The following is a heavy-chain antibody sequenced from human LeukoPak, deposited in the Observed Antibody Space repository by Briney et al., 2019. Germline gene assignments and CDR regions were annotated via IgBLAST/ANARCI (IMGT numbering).Heavy chain of an antibody. CDR3: ARYLGHRSGWHFDH. D-gene: IGHD6-19*01. CDR1: GYTFTAYY. CDR2: ISPNSGGT. Sequence: ASVTVPCNASGYTFTAYYIHWVRQAPGQGLEWMGWISPNSGGTDYAQKFQDRVTMTSDTSISTAYMELSRLRSDDTAVYYCARYLGHRSGWHFDHWGQGTLVTVSS. J-gene: IGHJ4*02. V-gene: IGHV1-2*02.